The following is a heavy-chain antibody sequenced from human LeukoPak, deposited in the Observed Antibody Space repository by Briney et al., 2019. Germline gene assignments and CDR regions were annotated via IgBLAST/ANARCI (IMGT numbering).Heavy chain of an antibody. J-gene: IGHJ5*02. D-gene: IGHD6-19*01. V-gene: IGHV1-58*02. CDR2: IIVGSGNT. CDR3: AARRGIAVNWFDP. Sequence: GTSVKVSCKASGFTFTSSAMQWVRQARGQRPEWIGWIIVGSGNTNYAQKFQERVTITRDMSTSTAYMELSSLRSEDTAVYYCAARRGIAVNWFDPWGQGTLVTVSS. CDR1: GFTFTSSA.